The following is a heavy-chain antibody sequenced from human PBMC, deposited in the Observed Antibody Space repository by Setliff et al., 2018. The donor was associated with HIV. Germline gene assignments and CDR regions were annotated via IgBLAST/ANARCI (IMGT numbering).Heavy chain of an antibody. CDR1: GGSISSYS. D-gene: IGHD3-22*01. V-gene: IGHV4-59*01. CDR3: ARVIEGGSGSMDY. CDR2: IYDSGIT. Sequence: SETLSLTCTVSGGSISSYSWSWIRQPPGKGLEWIGYIYDSGITNYNPSLKSRVTISVDTSKNQFSLKLSSVTAADTAVYYCARVIEGGSGSMDYWGQGTLVTVSS. J-gene: IGHJ4*02.